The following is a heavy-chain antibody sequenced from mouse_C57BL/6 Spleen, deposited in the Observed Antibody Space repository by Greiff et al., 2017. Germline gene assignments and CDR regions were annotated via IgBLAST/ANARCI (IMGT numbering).Heavy chain of an antibody. CDR1: GYTFTSYW. CDR3: AIWGYYDAPGYFDV. D-gene: IGHD2-4*01. J-gene: IGHJ1*03. V-gene: IGHV1-64*01. CDR2: IHPNSGST. Sequence: QVQLQQPGAELVKPGASVQLSCKASGYTFTSYWLHWVKPRPGQGLEWIGMIHPNSGSTNYNEKFKSKATVTVDKSSSPAYMQLSSLTSEDSAVYYCAIWGYYDAPGYFDVWGTGTTVTVSS.